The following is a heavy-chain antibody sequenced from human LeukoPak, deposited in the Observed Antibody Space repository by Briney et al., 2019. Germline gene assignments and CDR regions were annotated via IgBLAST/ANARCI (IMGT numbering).Heavy chain of an antibody. D-gene: IGHD3-16*01. Sequence: SETLSLTCAVYGGSFSGYYWSWIRQPPGKGLEWIGEINHSGSTNYNPSLKSRVTISVDTSKNQFSLKLSSVTAADTAVYYCAREEGVNFDYWGQGTLVTVSS. V-gene: IGHV4-34*01. CDR1: GGSFSGYY. J-gene: IGHJ4*02. CDR3: AREEGVNFDY. CDR2: INHSGST.